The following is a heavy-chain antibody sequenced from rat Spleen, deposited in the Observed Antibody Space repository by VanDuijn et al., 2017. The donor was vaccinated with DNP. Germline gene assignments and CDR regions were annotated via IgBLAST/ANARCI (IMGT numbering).Heavy chain of an antibody. Sequence: EVKFVESGGGLVQPGRSLKLSCAAAGFNFNDYWMGWVRQAPGKGLEWIGEINKDSRTINYIPSLKEKITISRDNAQNTLYLQMSKLGSEDTAIYYCAKGPNYGGWSDYFDYWGQGVMVTVSS. J-gene: IGHJ2*01. CDR1: GFNFNDYW. CDR2: INKDSRTI. CDR3: AKGPNYGGWSDYFDY. V-gene: IGHV4-2*01. D-gene: IGHD1-11*01.